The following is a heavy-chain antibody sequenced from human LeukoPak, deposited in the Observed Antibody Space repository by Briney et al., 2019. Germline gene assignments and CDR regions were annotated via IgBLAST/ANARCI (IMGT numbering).Heavy chain of an antibody. J-gene: IGHJ6*02. V-gene: IGHV3-33*01. CDR1: GFTFSSYG. D-gene: IGHD3-3*01. CDR3: ARGFRLRFLEWLPPPVGNYGMDV. CDR2: IWYDGSNK. Sequence: GGSLRLSCAASGFTFSSYGMHWVRQAPGKGLEWVAVIWYDGSNKYYADSVKGRFTISRDNSKNTLYLQMNSLRAEDTAVYYCARGFRLRFLEWLPPPVGNYGMDVWGQGTTVTVSS.